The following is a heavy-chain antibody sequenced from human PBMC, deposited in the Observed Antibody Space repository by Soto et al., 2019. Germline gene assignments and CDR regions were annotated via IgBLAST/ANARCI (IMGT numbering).Heavy chain of an antibody. CDR1: GYSFTSYW. CDR2: IYPGYSDT. CDR3: ARQAHPVLYNWFDP. J-gene: IGHJ5*02. Sequence: GEALKISWKGSGYSFTSYWIVWVRQMPGKGRERMGIIYPGYSDTRYSPSFQGQVTMSSDKSISTAYLQLSSLKASHTPMYYWARQAHPVLYNWFDPSGQGTLVAVSS. D-gene: IGHD3-3*01. V-gene: IGHV5-51*01.